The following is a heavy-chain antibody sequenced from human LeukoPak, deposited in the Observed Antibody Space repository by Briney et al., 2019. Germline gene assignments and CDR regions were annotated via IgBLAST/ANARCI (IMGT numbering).Heavy chain of an antibody. CDR3: ARGAEYYYDSSGYY. V-gene: IGHV3-33*01. D-gene: IGHD3-22*01. CDR2: IFYDGSNK. CDR1: GFTFSNYG. Sequence: GGSLRLSCAASGFTFSNYGMHWVRQAPGKGLEWVAVIFYDGSNKYYGDSVKGRFTISRDNSKNTVYLQMNSLRAEDTAVYYCARGAEYYYDSSGYYWGQGTMVTVSS. J-gene: IGHJ3*01.